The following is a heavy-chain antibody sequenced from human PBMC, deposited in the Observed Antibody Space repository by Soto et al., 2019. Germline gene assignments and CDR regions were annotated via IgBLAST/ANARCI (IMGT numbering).Heavy chain of an antibody. D-gene: IGHD2-15*01. CDR2: IDPSDSYT. CDR3: ARPSGYCSGGSCYTQSYYYYGMDV. Sequence: GESLKISCKGSGYSFTSYCISWVRQMPGKGLEWMGRIDPSDSYTNYSPSFQGHVTISADKSISTAYLQWSSLKASDTAMYYCARPSGYCSGGSCYTQSYYYYGMDVWGQGTTVTVSS. CDR1: GYSFTSYC. V-gene: IGHV5-10-1*01. J-gene: IGHJ6*02.